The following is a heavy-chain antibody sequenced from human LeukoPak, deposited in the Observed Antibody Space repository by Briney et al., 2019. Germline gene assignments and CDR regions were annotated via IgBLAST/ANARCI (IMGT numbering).Heavy chain of an antibody. Sequence: SQTLSLTCTVSGGSISSEGFYWSWIRQPAGKGLEWIGRISSSGSTNYNPSLKSRVTISVDTSKNQLSLKLSSVTAADTAVYFCARGPYSYDSSGAFDIWGQGTMVTVSS. V-gene: IGHV4-61*02. CDR3: ARGPYSYDSSGAFDI. CDR1: GGSISSEGFY. D-gene: IGHD3-22*01. CDR2: ISSSGST. J-gene: IGHJ3*02.